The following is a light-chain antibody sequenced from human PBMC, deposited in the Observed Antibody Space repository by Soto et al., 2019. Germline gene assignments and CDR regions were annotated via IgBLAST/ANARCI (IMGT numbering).Light chain of an antibody. Sequence: SPATLSVSPGERATLSCWASETVATNLAWYQQKPGQAPRLLISGASTRAAGISDRFRGSGSGAEFTLTISSLRSEDSAIYYCQQYFEWPPMTFGQGTKVDIK. V-gene: IGKV3-15*01. CDR2: GAS. CDR3: QQYFEWPPMT. CDR1: ETVATN. J-gene: IGKJ1*01.